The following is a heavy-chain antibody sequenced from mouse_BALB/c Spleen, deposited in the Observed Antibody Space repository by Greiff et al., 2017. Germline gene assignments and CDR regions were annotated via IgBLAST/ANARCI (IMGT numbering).Heavy chain of an antibody. CDR1: GFNIKDTY. Sequence: EVQLKESGAELVKPGASVKLSCTASGFNIKDTYMHWVKQRPEQGLEWIGRIDPANGNTKYDPKFQGKATITADTSSNTAYLQLSSLTSEDTAVYYCARGWYYAMDYWGQGTSVTVSS. D-gene: IGHD3-3*01. J-gene: IGHJ4*01. CDR3: ARGWYYAMDY. V-gene: IGHV14-3*02. CDR2: IDPANGNT.